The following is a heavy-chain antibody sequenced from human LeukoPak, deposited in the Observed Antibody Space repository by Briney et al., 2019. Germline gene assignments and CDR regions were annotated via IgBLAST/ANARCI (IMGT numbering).Heavy chain of an antibody. V-gene: IGHV3-48*03. Sequence: GGSLRLSCAASGFTFSSYEMNWVRQAPGKGLEWVSYISSSGSTIYYADSVKGRFTISRDNAKNSLYLQMNSLRAEDTAVYYCARDGGYCSGGSCKADVWGKGTTVTVSS. CDR3: ARDGGYCSGGSCKADV. D-gene: IGHD2-15*01. CDR1: GFTFSSYE. CDR2: ISSSGSTI. J-gene: IGHJ6*04.